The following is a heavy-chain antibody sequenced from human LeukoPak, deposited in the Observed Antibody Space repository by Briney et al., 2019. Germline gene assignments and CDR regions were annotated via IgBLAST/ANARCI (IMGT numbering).Heavy chain of an antibody. V-gene: IGHV4-34*01. CDR2: INHSGST. Sequence: SETLSLTCAVYGGSFSGYYWCWIRQPPGKGLEWIGEINHSGSTNYNPSLKSRVTISVDTSKNQFSLKLSSVTAADTAVYYCARGRIAAAGTGNWFDSWGQGTLVTVSS. D-gene: IGHD6-13*01. J-gene: IGHJ5*01. CDR3: ARGRIAAAGTGNWFDS. CDR1: GGSFSGYY.